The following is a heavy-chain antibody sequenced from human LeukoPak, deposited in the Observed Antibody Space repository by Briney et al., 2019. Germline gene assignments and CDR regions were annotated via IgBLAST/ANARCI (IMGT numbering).Heavy chain of an antibody. V-gene: IGHV4-34*01. CDR1: GGSFSGYY. Sequence: SGTLSLTCAVYGGSFSGYYWSWIRQPPGKGLEWIGEINHSGSTNYNPSLKSRVTISVDTSKNQFSLKLSSVTAADTAVYYCARGVLGYYYGSGSRMGPDFDYWGQGTLVTVSS. D-gene: IGHD3-10*01. CDR2: INHSGST. J-gene: IGHJ4*02. CDR3: ARGVLGYYYGSGSRMGPDFDY.